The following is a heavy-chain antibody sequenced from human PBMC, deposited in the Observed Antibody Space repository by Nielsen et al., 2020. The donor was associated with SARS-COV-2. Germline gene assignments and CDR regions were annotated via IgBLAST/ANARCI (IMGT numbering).Heavy chain of an antibody. J-gene: IGHJ3*02. D-gene: IGHD3-22*01. Sequence: GESLKISCAASGLTLSSYWMHWVRQAPGKGLVWVSRIKSDGSSITYADFVKGRFTISRDNAKNTLYLQMNSLRAEDTAVYYCARADYYDNSGAFDIWGQGTMVTVSS. CDR2: IKSDGSSI. CDR3: ARADYYDNSGAFDI. V-gene: IGHV3-74*03. CDR1: GLTLSSYW.